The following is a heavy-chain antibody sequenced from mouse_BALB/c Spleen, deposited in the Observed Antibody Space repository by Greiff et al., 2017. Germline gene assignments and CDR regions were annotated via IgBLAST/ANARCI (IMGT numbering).Heavy chain of an antibody. Sequence: DVKLVESGGGLVQPGGSLKLSCAASGFTFSSYTMSWVRQTPEKRLEWVAYISNGGGSTYYPDTVKGRFTISRDNAKNTLYLQMSSLKSEDTAMYYCARPSYYDGYAMDYWGQGTSVTVSS. CDR3: ARPSYYDGYAMDY. CDR1: GFTFSSYT. D-gene: IGHD1-1*01. CDR2: ISNGGGST. V-gene: IGHV5-12-2*01. J-gene: IGHJ4*01.